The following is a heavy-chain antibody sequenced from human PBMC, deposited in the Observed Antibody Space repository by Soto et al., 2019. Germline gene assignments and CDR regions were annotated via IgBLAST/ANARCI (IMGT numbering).Heavy chain of an antibody. CDR2: ISPTGGTT. J-gene: IGHJ4*02. CDR3: GRKEVSGPIDY. CDR1: GFTFSTSP. V-gene: IGHV3-64D*06. Sequence: RLSCSASGFTFSTSPMHWFRQAPGKGLEYVSAISPTGGTTYYADSLKGRFTTSRDNSKSTLYLHMSSLRTEDTAVYYCGRKEVSGPIDYWGQGTLVTVSS.